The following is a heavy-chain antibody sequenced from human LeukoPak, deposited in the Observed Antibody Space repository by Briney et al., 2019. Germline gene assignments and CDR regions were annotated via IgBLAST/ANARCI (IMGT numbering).Heavy chain of an antibody. V-gene: IGHV5-51*01. CDR1: GYSFTSYW. Sequence: GESLKISCKGSGYSFTSYWIGWVRQMPGKGLEWMGIIYPGDSDTRYSPSFQGQVTISADKSISTAYLQWSSLKASDTAMYYCARQGTHKEIAAYYFDYWGQGTLVTVSS. CDR3: ARQGTHKEIAAYYFDY. J-gene: IGHJ4*02. CDR2: IYPGDSDT. D-gene: IGHD6-25*01.